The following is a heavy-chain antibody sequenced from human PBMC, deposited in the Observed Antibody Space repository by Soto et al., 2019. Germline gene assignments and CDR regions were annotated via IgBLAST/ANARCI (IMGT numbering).Heavy chain of an antibody. CDR3: ARDLSSYSSGWYDV. V-gene: IGHV1-46*01. CDR2: INPSGGRT. Sequence: QVQLVQSGAEVKKPGASVKVSCKASGYTFTNYYMHWVRQAPGQGLEWMGIINPSGGRTKYAQKCQGRVTMTRDTSTSTVYLELSTLRSEDTAVYYCARDLSSYSSGWYDVWGRGTLVTVSS. CDR1: GYTFTNYY. D-gene: IGHD6-19*01. J-gene: IGHJ2*01.